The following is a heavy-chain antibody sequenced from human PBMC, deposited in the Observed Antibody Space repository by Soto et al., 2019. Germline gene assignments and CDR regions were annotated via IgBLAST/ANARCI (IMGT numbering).Heavy chain of an antibody. CDR1: GFTFSSND. Sequence: EVQLLESGGGLIQPGGSLRLSCAASGFTFSSNDMSWVRQAPGKGLEWASSISASGRSLFYADAVKGRFTISRDNSKNTLYLQMSSLTAEDTAVYYCAKGTSKLGYWGQGTLVTVSS. V-gene: IGHV3-23*01. J-gene: IGHJ4*02. CDR2: ISASGRSL. D-gene: IGHD2-2*01. CDR3: AKGTSKLGY.